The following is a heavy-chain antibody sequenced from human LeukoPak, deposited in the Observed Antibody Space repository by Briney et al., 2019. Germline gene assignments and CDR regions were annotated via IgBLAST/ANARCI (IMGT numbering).Heavy chain of an antibody. V-gene: IGHV1-18*01. CDR3: ARVTKGSGDYVGYYFDS. Sequence: APVKVSCKASGYTFTSYGISWVRQAPGQGLEWMGWISAYNGNTNYPQKLQGRVTMTTDTSTSTAYMELSSLRSGDTAIHYCARVTKGSGDYVGYYFDSWGQGTLVTVSA. J-gene: IGHJ4*02. CDR2: ISAYNGNT. CDR1: GYTFTSYG. D-gene: IGHD3-16*01.